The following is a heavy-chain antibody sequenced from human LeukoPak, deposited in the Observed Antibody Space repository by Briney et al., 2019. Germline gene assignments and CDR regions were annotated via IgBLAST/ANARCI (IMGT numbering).Heavy chain of an antibody. J-gene: IGHJ4*02. CDR1: GFTFSSYG. CDR2: IWYDGSNK. CDR3: ARDMSGYDTIFGAYFDY. V-gene: IGHV3-33*01. D-gene: IGHD5-12*01. Sequence: QPGRSLRLSCAASGFTFSSYGMHWVRQAPGKGLEWVAVIWYDGSNKYYADSVKGRFTISRDNSKNTLCLQMNSLRAEDTAVYYCARDMSGYDTIFGAYFDYWGQGTLVTVSS.